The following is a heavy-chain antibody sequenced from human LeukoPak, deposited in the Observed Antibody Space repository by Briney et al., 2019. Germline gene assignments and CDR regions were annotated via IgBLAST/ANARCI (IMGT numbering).Heavy chain of an antibody. V-gene: IGHV3-30*03. CDR2: ISNDGSRK. CDR1: GFDFGTYA. Sequence: GGSLRLSCVASGFDFGTYAMSWVRQAPGKGLEWVAIISNDGSRKYYAHSVEGRFTISRDNSKNTLYLQMDSLRAEDTAVYYCARDRAWNYFDYWGQGTLVTVSS. D-gene: IGHD3-3*01. J-gene: IGHJ4*02. CDR3: ARDRAWNYFDY.